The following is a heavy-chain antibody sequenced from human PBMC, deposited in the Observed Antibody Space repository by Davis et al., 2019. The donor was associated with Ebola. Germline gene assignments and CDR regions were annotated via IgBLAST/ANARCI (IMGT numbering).Heavy chain of an antibody. CDR1: GFTFTNYG. Sequence: PGGSLRLSCAASGFTFTNYGMHWVRQSPGKGLEWVAFIWYDGSYRYYADSVKGRATISRDDSKNTLYLQMNSLRAEDTAVYYCAKDTGYHDILTGYYLYWGQGTLVTVSS. J-gene: IGHJ4*02. V-gene: IGHV3-30*02. CDR3: AKDTGYHDILTGYYLY. D-gene: IGHD3-9*01. CDR2: IWYDGSYR.